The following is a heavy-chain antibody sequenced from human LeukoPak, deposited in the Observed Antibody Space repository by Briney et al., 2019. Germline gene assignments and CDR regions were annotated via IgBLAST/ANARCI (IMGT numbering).Heavy chain of an antibody. CDR1: GFTFDDYV. V-gene: IGHV3-20*04. CDR3: ARRGPSVAGPYDY. J-gene: IGHJ4*02. CDR2: IIWNGDST. Sequence: PGGSLRLSCAASGFTFDDYVMSWVRQAPGKGLEWVSGIIWNGDSTGYADSVKGRFTISRDNAKNSLYLQMNSLRAEDTALYYCARRGPSVAGPYDYWGQGTLVTVSS. D-gene: IGHD6-19*01.